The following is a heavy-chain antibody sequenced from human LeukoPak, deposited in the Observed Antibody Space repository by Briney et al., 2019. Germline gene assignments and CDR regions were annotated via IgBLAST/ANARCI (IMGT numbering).Heavy chain of an antibody. J-gene: IGHJ6*03. CDR1: GGSISSSSYY. CDR3: ASPTTRYYYMDV. V-gene: IGHV4-39*07. CDR2: IYYSGST. D-gene: IGHD4-17*01. Sequence: SETLSLTCTVSGGSISSSSYYWGWIRQPPGKGLEWIGSIYYSGSTYYNPSLKSRVTISVDTSKNQFSLKLSSVTAADTAVYYCASPTTRYYYMDVWGEGTTVTVSS.